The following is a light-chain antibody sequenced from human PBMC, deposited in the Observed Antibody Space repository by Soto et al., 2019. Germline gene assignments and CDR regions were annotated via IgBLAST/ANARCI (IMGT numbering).Light chain of an antibody. V-gene: IGLV2-23*01. CDR2: EDT. CDR3: CSYAGRSTWV. J-gene: IGLJ3*02. CDR1: SSDVGTYNL. Sequence: QSVLAQPASVSGSPRQSITISCTGTSSDVGTYNLVSWYQQYPGKAPKLMIYEDTKRPSGVSNRFSGSKSGNTASLTISGLQAEDEADYYCCSYAGRSTWVFGGGTKLTVL.